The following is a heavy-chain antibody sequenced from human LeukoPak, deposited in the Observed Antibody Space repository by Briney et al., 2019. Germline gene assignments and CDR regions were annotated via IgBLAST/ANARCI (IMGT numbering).Heavy chain of an antibody. CDR3: ARLNYDFWSGLYGGAFDI. J-gene: IGHJ3*02. V-gene: IGHV4-39*01. CDR2: IYYSGST. D-gene: IGHD3-3*01. CDR1: GGSISSSSYY. Sequence: SETLSLTCTVSGGSISSSSYYWGWIRQPPGKGLEWIGSIYYSGSTYYNPSLKSRVTISVDTSKNQFSLKLSSVTAADTAVYYCARLNYDFWSGLYGGAFDIWGQGTMVTVSS.